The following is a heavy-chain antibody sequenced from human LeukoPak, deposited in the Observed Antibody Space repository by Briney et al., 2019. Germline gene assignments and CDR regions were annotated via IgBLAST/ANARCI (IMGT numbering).Heavy chain of an antibody. CDR3: AKGYCSSTSCYAGSLDY. CDR2: ISWNSGNI. V-gene: IGHV3-9*03. D-gene: IGHD2-2*01. CDR1: GFTFDDYA. J-gene: IGHJ4*02. Sequence: GGSLRLSCAASGFTFDDYAMHWVRQAPGKGLEWVSGISWNSGNIGYADSVKGRFTISRDNAKNSLYLQMNSLRAEDMALYYCAKGYCSSTSCYAGSLDYWGQGTLVTVSS.